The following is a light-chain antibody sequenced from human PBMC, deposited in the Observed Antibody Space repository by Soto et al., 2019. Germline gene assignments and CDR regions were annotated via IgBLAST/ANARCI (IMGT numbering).Light chain of an antibody. Sequence: DIQMTQSPSSLSASVGDRVTITCRASQNINNYLNWYQQKPGKAPKLLIYAASSLQSGVPSRFSGSGSGTDFTLPISSLQPEDFATYYCQQSYRTPVTFGQGTRLEIK. J-gene: IGKJ5*01. CDR3: QQSYRTPVT. V-gene: IGKV1-39*01. CDR1: QNINNY. CDR2: AAS.